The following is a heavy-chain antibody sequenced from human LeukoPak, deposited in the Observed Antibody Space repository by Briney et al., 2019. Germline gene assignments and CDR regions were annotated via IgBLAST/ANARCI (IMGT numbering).Heavy chain of an antibody. CDR3: ARELSYDILTGYYLGRSHFDP. Sequence: SETLSLTCTVPGGSISSSSYYWGWIRQPPGKGLEWIGSIYYSGSTYYNPSLKSRVTISVDTSKNQFSLKLSSVTAADTAVYYCARELSYDILTGYYLGRSHFDPWGQGTLVTVSS. CDR1: GGSISSSSYY. CDR2: IYYSGST. V-gene: IGHV4-39*07. J-gene: IGHJ5*02. D-gene: IGHD3-9*01.